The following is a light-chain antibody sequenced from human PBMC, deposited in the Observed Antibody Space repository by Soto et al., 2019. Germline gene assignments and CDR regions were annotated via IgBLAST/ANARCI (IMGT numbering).Light chain of an antibody. CDR1: QSFSGY. Sequence: EIVLTQSPATLSLSPGERATISCRASQSFSGYLAWYQQRPGQAPRLLIYDTSNRASGFPARFSGSGSRTEFTLTISSLQSEDFAVYYCQQYNGWPSTFGQGTRLDI. CDR2: DTS. J-gene: IGKJ5*01. CDR3: QQYNGWPST. V-gene: IGKV3-15*01.